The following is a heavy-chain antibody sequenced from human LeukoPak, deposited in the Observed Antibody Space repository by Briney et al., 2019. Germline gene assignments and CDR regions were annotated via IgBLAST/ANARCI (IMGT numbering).Heavy chain of an antibody. CDR1: GYTFTGYY. CDR3: ARDFDFWSGHPAGYFDY. CDR2: INPNSGGT. D-gene: IGHD3-3*01. J-gene: IGHJ4*02. Sequence: ASVKVSCKASGYTFTGYYMHWVRQAPGQGLEWMGWINPNSGGTNYAQKFQGRVTMTRDTSISTAYMELSRLRSDDTAVYYCARDFDFWSGHPAGYFDYWGQGTLVTVSS. V-gene: IGHV1-2*02.